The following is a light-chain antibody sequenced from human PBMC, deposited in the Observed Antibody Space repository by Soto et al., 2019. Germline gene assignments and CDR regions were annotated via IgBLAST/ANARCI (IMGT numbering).Light chain of an antibody. CDR1: QSVSSY. Sequence: EIVLTQSPATLSLSPGERATLSCRASQSVSSYLAWYQQKPGQAPRLLIYDASNRATGIPARFSGSGSGTDSTLTISSLEPEDFAVYYCQQRSNWPPLTFGGGTNVDI. CDR2: DAS. CDR3: QQRSNWPPLT. J-gene: IGKJ4*01. V-gene: IGKV3-11*01.